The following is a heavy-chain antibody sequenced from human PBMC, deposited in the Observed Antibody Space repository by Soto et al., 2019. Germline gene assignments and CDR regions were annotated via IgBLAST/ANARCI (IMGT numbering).Heavy chain of an antibody. D-gene: IGHD6-19*01. V-gene: IGHV3-48*02. J-gene: IGHJ4*02. CDR3: ARGAVPIPYSSGWDDY. Sequence: EVQLVESGGGLVQPGGSLRLSCAASGFTFSSYSMNWVRQAPGKGLEWVSYISSSSSTIYYTDSVKGRFTISRDNAKNXLYLQMNSLRDEDTAVYYCARGAVPIPYSSGWDDYWGQGTLVTVSS. CDR1: GFTFSSYS. CDR2: ISSSSSTI.